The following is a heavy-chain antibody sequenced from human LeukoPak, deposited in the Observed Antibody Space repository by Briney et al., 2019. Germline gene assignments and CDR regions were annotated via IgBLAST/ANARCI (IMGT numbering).Heavy chain of an antibody. CDR2: IYYSGST. J-gene: IGHJ4*02. Sequence: PSETLSLTCTVSGGSISSSSYYWGWIRQPPGKGLEWIGSIYYSGSTYYNPSLKSRVTISVDTSKNQFSLKLSSVTAADTAVYYCARHSTSGCNSVSCYSDYWGQGTLVTVSS. CDR1: GGSISSSSYY. D-gene: IGHD2-2*01. CDR3: ARHSTSGCNSVSCYSDY. V-gene: IGHV4-39*07.